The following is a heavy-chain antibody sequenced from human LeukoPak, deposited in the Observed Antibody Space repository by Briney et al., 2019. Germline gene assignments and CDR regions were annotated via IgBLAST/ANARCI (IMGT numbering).Heavy chain of an antibody. V-gene: IGHV3-49*04. J-gene: IGHJ4*02. Sequence: GGSLRLSCEASGFTFSNVWMTWVRQAPGKGLEWVSFIRSKSYGGTTEYAASVQGRFTISRDDSKSVAYLQMDSLKTEDTAVYYCTRATRISIFGVQYYFDYWGRGTLVTVSS. CDR2: IRSKSYGGTT. D-gene: IGHD3-3*01. CDR1: GFTFSNVW. CDR3: TRATRISIFGVQYYFDY.